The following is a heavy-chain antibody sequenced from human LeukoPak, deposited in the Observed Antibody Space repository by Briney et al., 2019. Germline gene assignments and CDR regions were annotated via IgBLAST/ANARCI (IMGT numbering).Heavy chain of an antibody. CDR1: GYTFTSYG. D-gene: IGHD6-13*01. V-gene: IGHV1-18*01. CDR2: ISAYNGNT. J-gene: IGHJ6*02. Sequence: ASVKVSCKASGYTFTSYGISWVRQAPGQGLEWMGWISAYNGNTNYAQKLQGRVTMTTDTSTSTAYMELRSPRSDDTAVYYCARDSPGKVAAAGGYYYYYGMDVWGQGTTVTVSS. CDR3: ARDSPGKVAAAGGYYYYYGMDV.